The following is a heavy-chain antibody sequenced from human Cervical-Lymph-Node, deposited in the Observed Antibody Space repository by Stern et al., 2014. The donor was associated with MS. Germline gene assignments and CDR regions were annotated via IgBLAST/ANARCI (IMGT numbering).Heavy chain of an antibody. V-gene: IGHV1-69*06. CDR3: ARGGGLVGYFDY. CDR2: ITPVYGTT. Sequence: QVQLVQSGAEVKKPCSSVKVSCKASGDTVTRYAINWVRHAPGPGLERMEGITPVYGTTNYAQKFQGRVTITADKSTNTAYMELMTLRSEDTAVYYCARGGGLVGYFDYWGQGTLVSVSS. CDR1: GDTVTRYA. J-gene: IGHJ4*02. D-gene: IGHD1-26*01.